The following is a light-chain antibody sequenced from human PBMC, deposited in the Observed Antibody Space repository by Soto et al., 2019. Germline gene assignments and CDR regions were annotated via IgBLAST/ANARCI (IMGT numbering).Light chain of an antibody. J-gene: IGKJ1*01. CDR1: QSVSSN. Sequence: EIMMTQSPATLSVSPGERATLSCRASQSVSSNLAWYQKKPGQPPRLLVYGASTGATGIPGRFSGSGSETEFTLTITGLQSEDFAVYYCQQYKNWPWTFGQGTKVEIK. CDR3: QQYKNWPWT. V-gene: IGKV3-15*01. CDR2: GAS.